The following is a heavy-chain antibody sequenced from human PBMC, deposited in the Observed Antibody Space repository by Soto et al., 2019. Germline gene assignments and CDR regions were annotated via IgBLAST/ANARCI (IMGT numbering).Heavy chain of an antibody. D-gene: IGHD3-10*01. J-gene: IGHJ6*02. CDR3: ARVMVTMVRGVRYYYYYGMDV. Sequence: PSETLSLTCTFSGSSIIGYYWSWIRQPPGKGLEWIGYIYYSGSTNYNPSLKSRVTISVDTSKNQFSLKLSSVTAADTAVYYCARVMVTMVRGVRYYYYYGMDVWGQGTTVTVSS. CDR1: GSSIIGYY. CDR2: IYYSGST. V-gene: IGHV4-59*01.